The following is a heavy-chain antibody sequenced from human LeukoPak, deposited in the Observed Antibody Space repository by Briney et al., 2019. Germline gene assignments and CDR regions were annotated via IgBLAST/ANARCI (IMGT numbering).Heavy chain of an antibody. CDR3: AREDGSGSYISY. CDR2: IYYSGST. D-gene: IGHD3-10*01. CDR1: GGSISSGGYY. Sequence: SETLSLTCTVSGGSISSGGYYWSWIRQHPGKGLEWIGYIYYSGSTYYNPSLKSRVTISVDTSKNQFSLKLSSVTAAGTAVYYCAREDGSGSYISYWGQGTLVTVSS. J-gene: IGHJ4*02. V-gene: IGHV4-31*03.